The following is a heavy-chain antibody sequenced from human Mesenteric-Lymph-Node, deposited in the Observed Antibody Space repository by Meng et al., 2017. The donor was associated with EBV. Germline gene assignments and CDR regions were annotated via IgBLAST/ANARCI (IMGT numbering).Heavy chain of an antibody. J-gene: IGHJ4*02. D-gene: IGHD2-2*01. CDR1: GGSISSSNW. CDR3: ARSGYCSTTSCYPFDY. V-gene: IGHV4-4*02. Sequence: VQVEESGPGLVKPSGPLSLTCALSGGSISSSNWWSWVRQTPGNGLEWIGEIYHSGNTNYNPSLGGRAAISLDKSKNQCSLRLSSVTAADTAVYYCARSGYCSTTSCYPFDYWGQGILVTVSS. CDR2: IYHSGNT.